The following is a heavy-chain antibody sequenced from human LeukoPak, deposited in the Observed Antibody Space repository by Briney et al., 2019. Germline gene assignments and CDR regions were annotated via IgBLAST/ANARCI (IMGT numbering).Heavy chain of an antibody. V-gene: IGHV4-38-2*02. D-gene: IGHD3-22*01. CDR2: IYHSGST. CDR1: GRSFSDYY. CDR3: ARVGGSTYYYDIHVHFDY. J-gene: IGHJ4*02. Sequence: SETLSLTCTVYGRSFSDYYWGWTRQPPGKGLEWIGSIYHSGSTYYNPSLKSRVTISVDTSKNQFSLKLSSVTAADTAVYYCARVGGSTYYYDIHVHFDYWGQGTLVTVSS.